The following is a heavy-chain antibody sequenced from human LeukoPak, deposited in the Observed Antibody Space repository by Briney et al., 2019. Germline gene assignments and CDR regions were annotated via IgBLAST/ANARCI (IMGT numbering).Heavy chain of an antibody. CDR3: ARSTADIYYYYGMDV. J-gene: IGHJ6*02. V-gene: IGHV3-23*01. CDR2: ISGSGGST. D-gene: IGHD3-9*01. CDR1: GFTFSSYA. Sequence: GGSLRLSCAASGFTFSSYAMSWVRQTPGKGLEWVSAISGSGGSTYYADSVKGRFTISRDNSKNTLYLQMNSLRAEDTAVYYCARSTADIYYYYGMDVWGQGTTVTVSS.